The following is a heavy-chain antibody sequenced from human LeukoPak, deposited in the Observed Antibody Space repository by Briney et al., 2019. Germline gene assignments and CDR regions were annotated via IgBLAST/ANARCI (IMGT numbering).Heavy chain of an antibody. V-gene: IGHV3-23*01. CDR2: ISGSGGST. Sequence: GGSLRLSCAASGFTFSSYAMSWVRQAPGKGLEWVSAISGSGGSTYYADSVKGRFTISRDISKTTLYLQMNSLRAEDTAVYYCAKDRLSSSWSPGFDYWGQGTLVTVSS. J-gene: IGHJ4*02. CDR1: GFTFSSYA. D-gene: IGHD6-13*01. CDR3: AKDRLSSSWSPGFDY.